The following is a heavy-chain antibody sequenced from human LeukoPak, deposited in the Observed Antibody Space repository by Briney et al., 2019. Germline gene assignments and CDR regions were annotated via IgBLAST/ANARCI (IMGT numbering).Heavy chain of an antibody. Sequence: GGSLRLSCAASGFGFSNFWMHWVRQAPGKGLEWVSRIKTDGSITAYADSVKGRFTISRDNAKDTLYLHMNSLKGEDTATYFCTREADPAFSDSSSPDFWGQGTPVTVS. CDR2: IKTDGSIT. D-gene: IGHD6-6*01. V-gene: IGHV3-74*01. J-gene: IGHJ4*02. CDR1: GFGFSNFW. CDR3: TREADPAFSDSSSPDF.